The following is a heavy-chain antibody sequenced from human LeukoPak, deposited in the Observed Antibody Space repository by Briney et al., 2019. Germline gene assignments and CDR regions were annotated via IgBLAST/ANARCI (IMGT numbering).Heavy chain of an antibody. Sequence: GGSLRLSCAASEFTFSSYSMTWVRQAPGKGLEWLSYISSSSSTIYYADSVKGRFTISRDNAKNSLYLQMNSLRAEDTAVYFCAGGSGWVTDSWGQGTLVTVSA. CDR3: AGGSGWVTDS. J-gene: IGHJ4*02. D-gene: IGHD6-19*01. CDR2: ISSSSSTI. CDR1: EFTFSSYS. V-gene: IGHV3-48*01.